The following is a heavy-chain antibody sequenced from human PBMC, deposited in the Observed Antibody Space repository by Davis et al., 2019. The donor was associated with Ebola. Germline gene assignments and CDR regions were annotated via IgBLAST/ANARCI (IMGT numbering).Heavy chain of an antibody. CDR2: ISAYNGNT. CDR1: GYTFTSSG. Sequence: AASVKVSCKASGYTFTSSGISWVRQAPGQGLEWMGWISAYNGNTNYAQTLQGRVTMTTDTSTSTAYMELRSLRSDDTAVYYCARRRFGLGWFDPWGQGTLVTVSS. J-gene: IGHJ5*02. CDR3: ARRRFGLGWFDP. D-gene: IGHD3-16*01. V-gene: IGHV1-18*01.